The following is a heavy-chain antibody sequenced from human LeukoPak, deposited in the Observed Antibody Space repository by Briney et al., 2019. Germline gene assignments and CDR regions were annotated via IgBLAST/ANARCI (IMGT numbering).Heavy chain of an antibody. J-gene: IGHJ4*02. V-gene: IGHV4-59*01. CDR2: IYYSGST. CDR3: ARAAWELPLDY. CDR1: GGSISSYY. Sequence: SXXLSLTCTVSGGSISSYYWSWIRQTPGKGVEWVGYIYYSGSTNYNTSLKRRVTISVETSKKKFSLKLSSVTAADTAVYYCARAAWELPLDYWGQGTLVTVSS. D-gene: IGHD1-26*01.